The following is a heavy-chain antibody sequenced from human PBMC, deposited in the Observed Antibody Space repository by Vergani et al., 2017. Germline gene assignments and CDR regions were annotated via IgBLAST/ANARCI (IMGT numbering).Heavy chain of an antibody. CDR3: ARTRPRANYYDSSGYYYPFDY. CDR2: IYYSGST. V-gene: IGHV4-39*07. Sequence: QLQLQESGPGLVKPSETLSLTCTVSGGSISSSSYYWGWIRQPPGKGLEWIGSIYYSGSTYYNPSLKSRVTISVDTSKNQFSLKLSSVTAADTAVYYCARTRPRANYYDSSGYYYPFDYWGQGTLVTVSS. CDR1: GGSISSSSYY. D-gene: IGHD3-22*01. J-gene: IGHJ4*02.